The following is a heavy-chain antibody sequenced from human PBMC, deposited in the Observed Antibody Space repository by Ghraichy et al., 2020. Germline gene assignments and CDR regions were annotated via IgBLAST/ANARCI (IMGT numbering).Heavy chain of an antibody. V-gene: IGHV3-7*01. D-gene: IGHD1-1*01. J-gene: IGHJ6*02. CDR3: ARDYWRLESGTYYYQGMDV. CDR1: GFIFSSYW. Sequence: GESLNISCVGSGFIFSSYWMNWVRQAPGKGLEWVANIKEDGSEKNYVDSLKGRFNISRDNAKNSLYLQINSLRIEDTAVYYCARDYWRLESGTYYYQGMDVWGQGTTVTVSS. CDR2: IKEDGSEK.